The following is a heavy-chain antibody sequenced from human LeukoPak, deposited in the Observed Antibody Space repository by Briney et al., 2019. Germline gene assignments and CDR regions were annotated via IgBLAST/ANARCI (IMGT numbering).Heavy chain of an antibody. D-gene: IGHD6-6*01. Sequence: SETLSLTCTVSGGSISSYYWSWIRQPPGKGLEWIGYIYYSGSTNYNPSLKSRVTISVDTSKNQFSLKLSSVTAADTAVYYCARAGSYSSSSELGYWGQGTLVTVSS. V-gene: IGHV4-59*01. CDR3: ARAGSYSSSSELGY. CDR2: IYYSGST. CDR1: GGSISSYY. J-gene: IGHJ4*02.